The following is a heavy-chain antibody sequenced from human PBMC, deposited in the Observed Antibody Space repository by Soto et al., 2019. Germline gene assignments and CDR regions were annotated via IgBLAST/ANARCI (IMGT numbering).Heavy chain of an antibody. CDR1: GYTFTSYD. Sequence: GASVKVSCKASGYTFTSYDINWVRQATGQGLEWMGWMNPNSGNTGYAQKFQGRVTMTRNTSISTAYMELSSLRSEDTAVYYCAKEFDGHRYDFWSGYDYWGQGTLVTVSS. CDR2: MNPNSGNT. D-gene: IGHD3-3*01. CDR3: AKEFDGHRYDFWSGYDY. V-gene: IGHV1-8*01. J-gene: IGHJ4*02.